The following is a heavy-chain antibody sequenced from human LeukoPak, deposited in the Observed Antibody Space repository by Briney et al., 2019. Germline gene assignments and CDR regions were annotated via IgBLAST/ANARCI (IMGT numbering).Heavy chain of an antibody. Sequence: GGSLRLSCAASRFSFSDYTMSWVRQLPGKGLEWVSGIRHSGVDSSYADSVKGRFTISRDNSKNMLYLQMNSLRAEDTAVYYCAKDSWSGNGVWDAFDIWGQGTMVTVSS. J-gene: IGHJ3*02. CDR3: AKDSWSGNGVWDAFDI. D-gene: IGHD2-8*01. CDR2: IRHSGVDS. V-gene: IGHV3-23*01. CDR1: RFSFSDYT.